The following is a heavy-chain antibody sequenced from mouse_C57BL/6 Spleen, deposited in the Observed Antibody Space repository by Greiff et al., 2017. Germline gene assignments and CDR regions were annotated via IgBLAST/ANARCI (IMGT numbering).Heavy chain of an antibody. CDR1: GYTFTDYE. Sequence: VQLVESGAELVRPGASVTLSCKASGYTFTDYEMHWVKQTPVHGLEWIGAIDPATGGTAYNQQFKGKATLTADKSSSTAYKEHRGLTSEDSAVYYCTRRDGSSYGYAMDYWGQGTSVTVSS. CDR2: IDPATGGT. V-gene: IGHV1-15*01. CDR3: TRRDGSSYGYAMDY. D-gene: IGHD1-1*01. J-gene: IGHJ4*01.